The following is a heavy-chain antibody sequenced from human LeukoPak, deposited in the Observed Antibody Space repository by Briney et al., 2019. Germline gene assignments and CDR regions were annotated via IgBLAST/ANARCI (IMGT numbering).Heavy chain of an antibody. Sequence: ASVKVSCKASGGTFSSYAISWVRQAPGQGLEWMGGIIPIFGTANYAQKFQGRVMITTDESTSTAYMELSSLRSEDTAVYYCARELWSGGKDYWGQGTLVTVSS. J-gene: IGHJ4*02. V-gene: IGHV1-69*05. CDR2: IIPIFGTA. CDR3: ARELWSGGKDY. D-gene: IGHD3-3*01. CDR1: GGTFSSYA.